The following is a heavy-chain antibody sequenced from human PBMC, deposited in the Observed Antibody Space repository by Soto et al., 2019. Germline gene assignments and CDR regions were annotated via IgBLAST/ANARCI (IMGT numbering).Heavy chain of an antibody. Sequence: EVQLVESGGGLVQPGGSLRLSCAASGFTFSSYSMNWVRQAPGKGLEWVSYISSSSSTIYYADSVKGRFTISRDNAKNSQYLQMNSLRDEDTAVYYCARDSTNPYGGGDYWGQGTLVTVSS. CDR3: ARDSTNPYGGGDY. CDR1: GFTFSSYS. J-gene: IGHJ4*02. D-gene: IGHD4-17*01. V-gene: IGHV3-48*02. CDR2: ISSSSSTI.